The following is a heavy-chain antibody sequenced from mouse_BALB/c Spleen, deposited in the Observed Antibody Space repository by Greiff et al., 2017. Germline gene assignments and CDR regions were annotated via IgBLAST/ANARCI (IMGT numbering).Heavy chain of an antibody. Sequence: QVQLKESGPGLVQPSQSLSITCTVSGFSLTSYGVHWVRQSPGKGLEWLGVIWSGGSTDYNAAFISRLSISKDNSKSQVFFKMNSLQANDTAIYYCARKGGYYFYAMDYWGQGTSVTVSS. D-gene: IGHD2-3*01. CDR1: GFSLTSYG. J-gene: IGHJ4*01. V-gene: IGHV2-2*02. CDR2: IWSGGST. CDR3: ARKGGYYFYAMDY.